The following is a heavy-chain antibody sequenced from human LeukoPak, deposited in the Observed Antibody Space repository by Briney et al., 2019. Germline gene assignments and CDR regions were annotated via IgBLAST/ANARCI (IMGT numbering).Heavy chain of an antibody. V-gene: IGHV4-61*02. Sequence: PSETLSLTCTVSGGSISSGDYYWSWIRQPAGKGLEWIGRIYTSGSTNYNPSLKSRVTISVDTSKNQFSLKLSSVTAADTAVYYCARSPHGLYGMDVWGQGTTVTVSS. CDR2: IYTSGST. J-gene: IGHJ6*02. CDR1: GGSISSGDYY. CDR3: ARSPHGLYGMDV.